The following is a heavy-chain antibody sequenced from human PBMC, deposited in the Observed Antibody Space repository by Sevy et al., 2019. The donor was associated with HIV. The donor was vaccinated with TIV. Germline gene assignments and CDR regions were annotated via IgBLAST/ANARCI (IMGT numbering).Heavy chain of an antibody. CDR3: ASADCSGGSCYSLAY. CDR1: GYTFTSYR. J-gene: IGHJ4*02. V-gene: IGHV1-18*01. CDR2: VSAHNGDT. Sequence: ASVKVSCKASGYTFTSYRIYWVRQAPGQGLEWMGWVSAHNGDTNYVQKVQGRVAMTTDTSTSTAYMELRSVTSDDTAVYYCASADCSGGSCYSLAYWGQGSLVTVSS. D-gene: IGHD2-15*01.